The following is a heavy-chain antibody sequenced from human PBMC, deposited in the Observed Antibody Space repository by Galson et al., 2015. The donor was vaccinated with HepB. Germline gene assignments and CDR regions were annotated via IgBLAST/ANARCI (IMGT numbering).Heavy chain of an antibody. J-gene: IGHJ6*02. D-gene: IGHD5-12*01. CDR3: AGVDISGYNSDYGMDV. V-gene: IGHV4-39*07. CDR2: IYYRGST. Sequence: SETLSLTCTVSGGSFSSSIYYWGWIRQPPGKGLEWIGSIYYRGSTYYNPSLKSRVTISVDTSKNQFSLKLSSVTAADTAVYYCAGVDISGYNSDYGMDVWGQGTTVTVSS. CDR1: GGSFSSSIYY.